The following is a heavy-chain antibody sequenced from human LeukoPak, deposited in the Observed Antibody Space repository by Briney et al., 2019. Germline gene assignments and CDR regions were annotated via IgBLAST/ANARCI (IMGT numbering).Heavy chain of an antibody. CDR3: ARHPQYSSSWYGDYYFDY. CDR1: GGSISSSSYY. V-gene: IGHV4-39*01. J-gene: IGHJ4*02. Sequence: PSETLSLTCTVSGGSISSSSYYWGWIRQPPGKGLEWNGSIYYSGSTYYNPSLKSRVTISVDTSKNQFSLKLSSVTAADTAVYYCARHPQYSSSWYGDYYFDYWGQGTLVTVSS. CDR2: IYYSGST. D-gene: IGHD6-13*01.